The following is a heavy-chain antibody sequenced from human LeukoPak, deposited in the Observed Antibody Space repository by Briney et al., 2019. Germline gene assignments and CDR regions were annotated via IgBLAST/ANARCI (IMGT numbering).Heavy chain of an antibody. CDR1: GGSIRSGGYY. D-gene: IGHD2/OR15-2a*01. J-gene: IGHJ5*02. Sequence: SETLSLTCAVSGGSIRSGGYYWGWIRQPPGKGLEWIATIYYSGSTYYNPSLKSRVTISVDTSKNQFSLKLSSVTAADTAVYYCAGDNRKGPYNWFDPWGQGTLVTVSS. CDR2: IYYSGST. CDR3: AGDNRKGPYNWFDP. V-gene: IGHV4-39*02.